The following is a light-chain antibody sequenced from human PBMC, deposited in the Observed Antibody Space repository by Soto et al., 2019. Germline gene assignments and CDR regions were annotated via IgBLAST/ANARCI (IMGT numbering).Light chain of an antibody. CDR2: GAS. J-gene: IGKJ1*01. Sequence: EIVLTQSPGTLSLSPGERATLSCRASESVSSSYLAWYQQKPGQAPRLLIFGASSRATGTPDRFSGSGSGTDFTLTISRLEPEDFAVYYCQQYGSSPPWTFGQGTKVE. CDR3: QQYGSSPPWT. V-gene: IGKV3-20*01. CDR1: ESVSSSY.